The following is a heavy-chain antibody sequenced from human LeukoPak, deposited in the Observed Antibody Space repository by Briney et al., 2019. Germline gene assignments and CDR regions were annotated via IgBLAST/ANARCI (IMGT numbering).Heavy chain of an antibody. V-gene: IGHV1-46*01. CDR1: GYTFTSYY. Sequence: ASVKVSCKASGYTFTSYYMHWVRQAPGQGLEWMGIINPSGGSTSYAKKFQGRVTMTRDMSTSTVYMELSSLRSEDTAVYYCARAEDCSSTSCSPGDAFDIWGQGTMVTVSS. J-gene: IGHJ3*02. CDR3: ARAEDCSSTSCSPGDAFDI. CDR2: INPSGGST. D-gene: IGHD2-2*01.